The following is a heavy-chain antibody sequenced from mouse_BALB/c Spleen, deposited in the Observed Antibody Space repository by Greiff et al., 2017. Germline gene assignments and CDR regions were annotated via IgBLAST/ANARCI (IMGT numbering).Heavy chain of an antibody. CDR2: INPSNGRT. Sequence: QVQLQQPGAELVKPGASVKLSCKASGYTFTSYWMHWVKQRPGQGLEWIGEINPSNGRTNYNEKFKSKATLTVDKSSSTAYMQLSSLTSEDSAVYYCASPFITAVVADYWGQGTTLTVSS. CDR3: ASPFITAVVADY. J-gene: IGHJ2*01. V-gene: IGHV1S81*02. D-gene: IGHD1-1*01. CDR1: GYTFTSYW.